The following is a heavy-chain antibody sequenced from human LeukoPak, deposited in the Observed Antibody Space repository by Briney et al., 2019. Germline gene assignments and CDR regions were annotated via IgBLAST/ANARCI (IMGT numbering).Heavy chain of an antibody. Sequence: GGSLRLSCAASGFTFSNYAMSWVRQAPGKGLEWVSAISGSGGSTYYADSVKGRFTISRDNSKNSLYLQMNSLRAEDTAVYYCARLYYYDSSGYPDAFDIWGQGTMVTVSS. V-gene: IGHV3-23*01. CDR1: GFTFSNYA. CDR2: ISGSGGST. J-gene: IGHJ3*02. CDR3: ARLYYYDSSGYPDAFDI. D-gene: IGHD3-22*01.